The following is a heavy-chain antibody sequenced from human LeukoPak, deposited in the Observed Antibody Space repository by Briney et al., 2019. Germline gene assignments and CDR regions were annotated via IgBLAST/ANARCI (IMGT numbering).Heavy chain of an antibody. D-gene: IGHD1-26*01. CDR3: AQWELPVDP. CDR2: IHTNTGNP. J-gene: IGHJ5*02. CDR1: AYTFTSYA. Sequence: SVKVSCKASAYTFTSYAINMVRPPPAQGLEWMAWIHTNTGNPTYAQRFTGRFVFSLTTSVSTAYLQISTLKAEDTAVYYCAQWELPVDPWGQGTLVTVPS. V-gene: IGHV7-4-1*02.